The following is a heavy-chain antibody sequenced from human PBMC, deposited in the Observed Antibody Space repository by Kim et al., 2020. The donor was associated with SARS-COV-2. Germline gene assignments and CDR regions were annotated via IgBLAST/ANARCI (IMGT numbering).Heavy chain of an antibody. CDR3: DRLGYCSGGSCYSPYFDY. V-gene: IGHV4-39*01. CDR2: IYYSGST. D-gene: IGHD2-15*01. CDR1: GGSISSSSYY. J-gene: IGHJ4*02. Sequence: SETLSLTCTVSGGSISSSSYYWGWIRQPPGKGLEWIGSIYYSGSTYYNPSLKSRVTISVDTSKNQFSLKLSSVTAADTAVYYCDRLGYCSGGSCYSPYFDYWGQGTLVTVSS.